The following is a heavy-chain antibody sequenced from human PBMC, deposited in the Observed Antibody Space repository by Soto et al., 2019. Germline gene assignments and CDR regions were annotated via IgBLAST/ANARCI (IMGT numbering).Heavy chain of an antibody. V-gene: IGHV3-23*01. D-gene: IGHD7-27*01. CDR3: VKRGRHWGAFDF. J-gene: IGHJ3*01. CDR2: IGGTDGDSDGVP. CDR1: GFILNNYA. Sequence: VQLFASGGDLVQPWGSLRLSCVASGFILNNYAMSWVRQAPGKGLEWVSTIGGTDGDSDGVPWYDDSVKGRFTISMDSSANTLSLHMDNLRAEYSALNYFVKRGRHWGAFDFWGQGTTVGFSS.